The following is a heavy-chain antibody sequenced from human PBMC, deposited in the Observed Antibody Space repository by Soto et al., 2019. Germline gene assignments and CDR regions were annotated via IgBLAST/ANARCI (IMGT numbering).Heavy chain of an antibody. CDR2: IYYSGST. D-gene: IGHD3-3*01. V-gene: IGHV4-39*07. J-gene: IGHJ6*02. CDR1: GGSISSSSYY. Sequence: SETLSLTCTVSGGSISSSSYYWGWIRQPPGKGLEWIGSIYYSGSTYYNLSLKSRLTISPDTSQNQFSLKLKSVTAADTAVYYCARGEWFVRGYGMDVWGRGTTVTVSS. CDR3: ARGEWFVRGYGMDV.